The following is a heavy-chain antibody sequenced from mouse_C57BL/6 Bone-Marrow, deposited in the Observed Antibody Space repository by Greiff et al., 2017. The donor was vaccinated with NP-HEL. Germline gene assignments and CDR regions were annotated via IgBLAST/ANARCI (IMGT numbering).Heavy chain of an antibody. Sequence: QVQLQQPGAELVRPGSSVKLSCKASGYTFTSYWMHWVKQRPIQGLEWIGNIDPSDSETHYNQKFKDKATLTVDQSSSPAYMQLSSLTSEDSAVYYCARRAYDYGAWFAYWGQGTLVTVSA. CDR2: IDPSDSET. J-gene: IGHJ3*01. V-gene: IGHV1-52*01. CDR3: ARRAYDYGAWFAY. D-gene: IGHD2-4*01. CDR1: GYTFTSYW.